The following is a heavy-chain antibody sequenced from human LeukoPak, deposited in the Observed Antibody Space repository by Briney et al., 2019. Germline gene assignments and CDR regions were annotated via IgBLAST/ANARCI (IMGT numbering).Heavy chain of an antibody. J-gene: IGHJ3*02. V-gene: IGHV4-30-2*01. CDR3: ARVSLEAYAFDI. Sequence: SQTLSLTCTVSGGSISSGGYYWSWIRQPPGKGLEWIGEINHSGSTNYNPSLKSRVTISVDTSKNQFSLKLSSVTAADTAVYYCARVSLEAYAFDIWGQGTMVTVSS. CDR1: GGSISSGGYY. CDR2: INHSGST.